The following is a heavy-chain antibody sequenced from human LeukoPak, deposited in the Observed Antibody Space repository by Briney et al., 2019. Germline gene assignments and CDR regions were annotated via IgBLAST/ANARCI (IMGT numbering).Heavy chain of an antibody. V-gene: IGHV3-7*01. CDR2: IKQDGSEK. J-gene: IGHJ3*02. D-gene: IGHD3-16*01. CDR3: AREDYDI. Sequence: GGSLRLSCAASGFTFRNYWMSWVRQAPGKGLEWVANIKQDGSEKYYVDSVKGRFTISRDNAKNPLYLQLNSLRAEDTAVYYCAREDYDIWGQGTMVTVSS. CDR1: GFTFRNYW.